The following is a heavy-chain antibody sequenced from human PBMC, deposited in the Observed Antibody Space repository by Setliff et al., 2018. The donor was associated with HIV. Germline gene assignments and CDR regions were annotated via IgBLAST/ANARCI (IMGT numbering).Heavy chain of an antibody. D-gene: IGHD2-8*01. CDR3: ANKVHCTNGVCLDAFDI. CDR1: GSTLSELA. Sequence: ASVKVSCKVSGSTLSELAMHWVRQTPAKGLQWMGGFHPEDGEYNYAQKFQGRVTMTRDTSISTAYMELSRLRSDDTAVYYCANKVHCTNGVCLDAFDIWGQGTMVTVSS. J-gene: IGHJ3*02. V-gene: IGHV1-24*01. CDR2: FHPEDGEY.